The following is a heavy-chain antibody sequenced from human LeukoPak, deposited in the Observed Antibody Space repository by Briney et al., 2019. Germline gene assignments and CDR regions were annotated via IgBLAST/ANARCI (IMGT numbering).Heavy chain of an antibody. CDR3: ARRPGN. CDR1: GFTFSNAW. D-gene: IGHD1-14*01. CDR2: YSGGAI. J-gene: IGHJ4*02. V-gene: IGHV3-53*01. Sequence: GGSLRLSCAASGFTFSNAWMNWVRQAPGKGLEWVSLYSGGAIRYADSVKGRFTISRDSSKNTLFLQMNDLTVEDTARYYCARRPGNWGQGILVTVSS.